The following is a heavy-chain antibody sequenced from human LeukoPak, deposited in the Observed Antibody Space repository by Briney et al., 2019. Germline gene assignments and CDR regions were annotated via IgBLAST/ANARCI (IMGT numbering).Heavy chain of an antibody. Sequence: GGSLRLPCAASGFTVSNNYMSWVRQAPGKGLEWVSITYSDGNTNYAVSVKGRFAISRDTSQNTLSLQMNSLRAEDTAVYYCVRKNQDFNAAFDIWGQGTVVTVSS. CDR1: GFTVSNNY. D-gene: IGHD1-14*01. CDR2: TYSDGNT. CDR3: VRKNQDFNAAFDI. V-gene: IGHV3-53*01. J-gene: IGHJ3*02.